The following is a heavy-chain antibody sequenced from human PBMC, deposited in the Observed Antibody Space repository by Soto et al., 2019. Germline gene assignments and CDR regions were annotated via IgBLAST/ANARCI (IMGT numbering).Heavy chain of an antibody. V-gene: IGHV3-33*01. J-gene: IGHJ6*03. D-gene: IGHD3-9*01. CDR1: GFTFSSYG. CDR3: TTANSAFRTGSSKSTRRYYYYYMDV. Sequence: QVQLVESGGGVVQPGRSLRLSCAASGFTFSSYGMHWVRQAPGKGLEWVAVIWYDGSNKYYADSVKGRFTISRDNSIITLYMQRTSLRAEHMAVYYCTTANSAFRTGSSKSTRRYYYYYMDVWGKGTTVTVSS. CDR2: IWYDGSNK.